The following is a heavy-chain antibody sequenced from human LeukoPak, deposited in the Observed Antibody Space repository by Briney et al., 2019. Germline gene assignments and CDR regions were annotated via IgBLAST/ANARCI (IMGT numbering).Heavy chain of an antibody. V-gene: IGHV5-51*01. D-gene: IGHD3-3*02. CDR3: ARFGAFPAFDY. J-gene: IGHJ4*02. Sequence: GESLKISCKTSGYTSPRNWIAWMRQMPGTGLKEMGIIDVTDSDVRYNPSFQGHVTLLADKSTNTAYLQWNSLKASDTAMYYCARFGAFPAFDYWGQGTLVTVSS. CDR2: IDVTDSDV. CDR1: GYTSPRNW.